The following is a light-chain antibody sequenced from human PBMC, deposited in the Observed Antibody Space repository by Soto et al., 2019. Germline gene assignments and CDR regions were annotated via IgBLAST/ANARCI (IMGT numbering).Light chain of an antibody. CDR3: QQYNNWPYT. CDR1: QTVSIN. Sequence: ESVLTQSPATLSVSPGERATLSCRASQTVSINLAWYQQKPGQAPRLLIYGASTRATGVPARFSGSGSVTEFTLTISSLQSEDFAVYYCQQYNNWPYTFGQGTKVDIK. CDR2: GAS. J-gene: IGKJ2*01. V-gene: IGKV3-15*01.